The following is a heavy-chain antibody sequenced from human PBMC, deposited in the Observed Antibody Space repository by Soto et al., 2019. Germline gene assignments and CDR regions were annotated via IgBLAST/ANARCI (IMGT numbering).Heavy chain of an antibody. D-gene: IGHD3-22*01. V-gene: IGHV4-39*01. CDR3: ARRPTYYYDYDISGWK. J-gene: IGHJ4*02. Sequence: PSETLSLTCTVSGGSISSGGYYWGWMRQPPEKGLEWIASIYHRGSTYYNPSPKSRVTVSDHTSKIQVSLKLSPVTATDTAVYYCARRPTYYYDYDISGWKWGQGTLVTVSS. CDR2: IYHRGST. CDR1: GGSISSGGYY.